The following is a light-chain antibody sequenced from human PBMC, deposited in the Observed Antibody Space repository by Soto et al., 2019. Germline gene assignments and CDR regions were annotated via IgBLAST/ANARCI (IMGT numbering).Light chain of an antibody. CDR2: DVT. Sequence: QSALTQPRSVSGSPGQSVTISCTGSSNDVGRYTYVSWYQQHPGKAPKLMIYDVTNRPSGVPDRFSGSKSGSTASLTISGLQAEDEADYYCCSYAGTATYVFGTGTKVTVL. CDR3: CSYAGTATYV. CDR1: SNDVGRYTY. J-gene: IGLJ1*01. V-gene: IGLV2-11*01.